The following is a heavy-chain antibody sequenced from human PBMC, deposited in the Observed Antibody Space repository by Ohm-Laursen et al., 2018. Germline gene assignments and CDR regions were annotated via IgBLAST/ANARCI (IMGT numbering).Heavy chain of an antibody. CDR2: ISPYHGNT. CDR1: GYTFTSYG. J-gene: IGHJ4*02. V-gene: IGHV1-18*01. CDR3: ARDQYSYGLDY. D-gene: IGHD5-18*01. Sequence: SVKVSCKASGYTFTSYGISWVRQAPGQGLEWMGWISPYHGNTNYAQKLQGRVTMTTDTSTSTAYMELRSLRSDDTAVYYCARDQYSYGLDYWGQGTLVTVSS.